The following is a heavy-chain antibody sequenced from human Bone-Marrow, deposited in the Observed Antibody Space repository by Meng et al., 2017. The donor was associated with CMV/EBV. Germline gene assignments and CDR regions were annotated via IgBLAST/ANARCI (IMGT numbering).Heavy chain of an antibody. V-gene: IGHV1-69*05. CDR3: ARQGGGGDCYNY. Sequence: CKASGGTFSSYAISWGRQAPGQGLEWMGGIIPIFGTANYAQKFQGRVTITTDESTSTAYMELSSLRSEDTAVYYCARQGGGGDCYNYWGQGTLVTVSS. J-gene: IGHJ4*02. CDR2: IIPIFGTA. CDR1: GGTFSSYA. D-gene: IGHD2-21*01.